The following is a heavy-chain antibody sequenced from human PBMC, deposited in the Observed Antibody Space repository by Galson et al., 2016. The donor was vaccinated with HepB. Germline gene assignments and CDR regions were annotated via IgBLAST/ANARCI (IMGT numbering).Heavy chain of an antibody. CDR1: GFTVSSNY. J-gene: IGHJ3*02. CDR2: IYSGGST. V-gene: IGHV3-53*01. Sequence: SLRLSCAASGFTVSSNYMSWVRQAPGKGLEWVSLIYSGGSTYYADSVKGRFTISRDNSKNTVYLQMSTLRAEDTAVYYCARRWREMATITDAFDIWGQGTMVTVSS. CDR3: ARRWREMATITDAFDI. D-gene: IGHD5-24*01.